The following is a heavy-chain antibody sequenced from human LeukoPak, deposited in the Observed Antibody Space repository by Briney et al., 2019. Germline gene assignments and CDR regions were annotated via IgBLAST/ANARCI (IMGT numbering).Heavy chain of an antibody. V-gene: IGHV3-30*03. D-gene: IGHD2-2*01. CDR1: GFTFGNYG. CDR3: AAQVAGQLPRWFCVL. Sequence: PGMSLRLSCATSGFTFGNYGMHWVRQAPGKGLEWVAYIVYDGSYTYHADSVKGRFIISRDNAKSSLYLQMSSLRPEDTAVHYCAAQVAGQLPRWFCVLGGGGTLVTVSS. CDR2: IVYDGSYT. J-gene: IGHJ2*01.